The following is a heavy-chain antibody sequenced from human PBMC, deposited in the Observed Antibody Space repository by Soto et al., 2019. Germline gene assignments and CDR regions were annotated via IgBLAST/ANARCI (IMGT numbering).Heavy chain of an antibody. D-gene: IGHD3-16*01. CDR2: VYSSGSP. Sequence: QVQLQESGPGLVKPSETLSLTCTVSGGSISKYYWTWIRQPAGKRLEWLGRVYSSGSPNYNPSLKSRLTMSVDTSKNQFSLKLSSVTAADTAVYYCARGFGAVALNWGQGTLVTVSS. CDR3: ARGFGAVALN. V-gene: IGHV4-4*07. CDR1: GGSISKYY. J-gene: IGHJ4*02.